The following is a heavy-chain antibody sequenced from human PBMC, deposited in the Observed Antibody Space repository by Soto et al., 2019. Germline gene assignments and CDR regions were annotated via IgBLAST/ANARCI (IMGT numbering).Heavy chain of an antibody. CDR3: ARTSALPLGYPHGMDV. CDR2: IDWDDDK. Sequence: SGPTLVNPTQPLTLTCTFPGFSLNSNGMCVNWIRQPPGKALEWLALIDWDDDKYYSTSLKTRLTISRDTSKNQVVLTMTNMDPVDTATYYCARTSALPLGYPHGMDVWGQGTTVTVSS. CDR1: GFSLNSNGMC. D-gene: IGHD7-27*01. J-gene: IGHJ6*02. V-gene: IGHV2-70*13.